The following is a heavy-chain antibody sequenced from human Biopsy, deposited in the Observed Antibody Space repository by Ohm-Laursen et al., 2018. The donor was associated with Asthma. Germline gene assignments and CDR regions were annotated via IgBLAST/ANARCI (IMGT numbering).Heavy chain of an antibody. Sequence: ASVKVSCKTSGYTFNSAGITWVRQAPGQGLEWMGWISVYNGNTKVAQKLQDRVTMITDTSTSTAYMELRSLRSDDTAVYFCARAVDYSHYYGIDGGGQGPTVTVS. CDR3: ARAVDYSHYYGIDG. V-gene: IGHV1-18*01. J-gene: IGHJ6*02. D-gene: IGHD3-10*01. CDR1: GYTFNSAG. CDR2: ISVYNGNT.